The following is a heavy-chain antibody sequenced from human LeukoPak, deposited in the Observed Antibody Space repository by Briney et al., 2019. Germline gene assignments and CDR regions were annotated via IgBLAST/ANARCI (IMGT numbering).Heavy chain of an antibody. V-gene: IGHV3-9*03. J-gene: IGHJ4*02. CDR1: GFTFDDYA. CDR2: ISWNSGSI. D-gene: IGHD2-15*01. Sequence: PGGSLRLSCAASGFTFDDYAMHWVRQAPGKGLEWVSGISWNSGSIGYADSVKGRFTISRDNAKNSLYLQMNSLRAEDMALYYCAKDFTPSPGSNYFDFWGQGTLVTVSS. CDR3: AKDFTPSPGSNYFDF.